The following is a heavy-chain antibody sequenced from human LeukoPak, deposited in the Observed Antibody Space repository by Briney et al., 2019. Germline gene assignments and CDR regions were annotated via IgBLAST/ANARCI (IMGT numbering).Heavy chain of an antibody. CDR2: ISSSSSYI. J-gene: IGHJ4*02. V-gene: IGHV3-21*01. Sequence: GGSLRLSCAASGFTFDDYAMHWVRQAPGKGLEWVSSISSSSSYIYYADSVKGRFTISRDNAKSSLYLQMNSLRAEDTAVYYCARRLSVGTTEAFDYWGQGTLVTVSS. CDR1: GFTFDDYA. CDR3: ARRLSVGTTEAFDY. D-gene: IGHD4-17*01.